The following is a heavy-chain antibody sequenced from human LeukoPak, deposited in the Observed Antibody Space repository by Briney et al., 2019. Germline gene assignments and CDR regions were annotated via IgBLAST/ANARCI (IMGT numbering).Heavy chain of an antibody. CDR2: ISGTGDST. Sequence: PGGSLRLSCAASGFTFGSYGMNWVRQAPGKGLEWVSGISGTGDSTYYADSVRGRFTISRDNSKNTLYLQMNSLRAEDTAVYYCAKPSDYDILTGYYRDYYFDYWGQGTLVTVSS. V-gene: IGHV3-23*01. CDR3: AKPSDYDILTGYYRDYYFDY. J-gene: IGHJ4*02. CDR1: GFTFGSYG. D-gene: IGHD3-9*01.